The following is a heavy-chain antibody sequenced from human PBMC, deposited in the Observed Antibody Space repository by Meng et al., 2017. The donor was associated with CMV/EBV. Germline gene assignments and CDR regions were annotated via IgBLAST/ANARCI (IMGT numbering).Heavy chain of an antibody. D-gene: IGHD2-2*01. CDR3: ARADIVVVPAAPRFRYYYYGMDV. CDR1: GGTFSSYA. J-gene: IGHJ6*02. Sequence: SVKVSCKASGGTFSSYAISWVRQAPGQGLEWMGGIIPIFGTANYAQKFQGRVTITPDESTGTAYMELSSLRSEDTAVYYCARADIVVVPAAPRFRYYYYGMDVWGQGTTVTVSS. CDR2: IIPIFGTA. V-gene: IGHV1-69*13.